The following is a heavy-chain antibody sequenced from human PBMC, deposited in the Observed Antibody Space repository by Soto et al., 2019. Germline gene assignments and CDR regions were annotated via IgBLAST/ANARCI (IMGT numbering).Heavy chain of an antibody. CDR2: IGASVSNT. Sequence: PGGSLRLACAASGFTFSSYSMTWVRQAPGKGLEWVSSIGASVSNTFYAESVRGRFTTSRDNSKNTLYLQMNSLRAEDTAVYYCAKVLAYYDFWSGYYREYDYYGMDVCGQGITVTVSS. D-gene: IGHD3-3*01. J-gene: IGHJ6*02. V-gene: IGHV3-23*01. CDR3: AKVLAYYDFWSGYYREYDYYGMDV. CDR1: GFTFSSYS.